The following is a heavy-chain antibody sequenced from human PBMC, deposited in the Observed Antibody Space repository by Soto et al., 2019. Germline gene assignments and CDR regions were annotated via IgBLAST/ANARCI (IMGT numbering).Heavy chain of an antibody. D-gene: IGHD3-3*01. CDR1: GYTPTEFC. V-gene: IGHV1-24*01. CDR3: ATGVRFLNYFDY. CDR2: FDPEDGET. Sequence: SVEGPCKVFGYTPTEFCIHWVGQAPGKGLEWMGGFDPEDGETIYAQKFQGRVTMTEDTSTNTAYMELSSLRSEDTAVYYCATGVRFLNYFDYWGQGTLVTVSS. J-gene: IGHJ4*02.